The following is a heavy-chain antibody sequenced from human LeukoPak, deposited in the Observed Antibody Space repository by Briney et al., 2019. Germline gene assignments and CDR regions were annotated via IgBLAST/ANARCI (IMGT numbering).Heavy chain of an antibody. Sequence: GGSLRLSCATSQFNFNKFGMTWVRQAPGKGLEWVSSISGNGGSTQYADSVKGRFTISRDNSKNTLYLQMNSLRAEDTAVYYCAKDRSAYCGGDCYFSVFYDYWGQGTLVTVSS. V-gene: IGHV3-23*01. J-gene: IGHJ4*02. D-gene: IGHD2-21*01. CDR1: QFNFNKFG. CDR3: AKDRSAYCGGDCYFSVFYDY. CDR2: ISGNGGST.